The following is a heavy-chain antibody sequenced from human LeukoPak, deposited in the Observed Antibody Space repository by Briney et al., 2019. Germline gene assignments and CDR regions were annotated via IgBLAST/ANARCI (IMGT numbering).Heavy chain of an antibody. J-gene: IGHJ4*02. D-gene: IGHD5-18*01. CDR1: GFTFSSYA. CDR3: EKEGRKTGNTYGYEFDS. CDR2: VSSSGGST. Sequence: PGGSLRLSCAASGFTFSSYAMSWVRQAPGKGLEWVSAVSSSGGSTNYADYVKGQFTISRDNSKNTVYLHMNNLRAEDKDVYYCEKEGRKTGNTYGYEFDSWGQGTLVTVSS. V-gene: IGHV3-23*01.